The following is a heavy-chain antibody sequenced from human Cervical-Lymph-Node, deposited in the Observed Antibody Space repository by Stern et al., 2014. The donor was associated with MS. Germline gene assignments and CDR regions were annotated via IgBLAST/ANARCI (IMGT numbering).Heavy chain of an antibody. CDR3: ARIQSYYYYTMDV. Sequence: SGPVLLKPTETLTLTCTVSGFSLTNTRMGVTWIRQPPGKALEWLAHIFSNDEKSHSTSLRSRLTISEDTSKSQVVLTMTNMDPVDSATYYCARIQSYYYYTMDVWGQGTTVTVSS. CDR2: IFSNDEK. CDR1: GFSLTNTRMG. J-gene: IGHJ6*02. V-gene: IGHV2-26*01.